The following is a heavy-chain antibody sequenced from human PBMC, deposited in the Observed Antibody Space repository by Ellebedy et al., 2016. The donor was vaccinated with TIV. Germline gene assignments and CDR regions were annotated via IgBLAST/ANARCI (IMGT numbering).Heavy chain of an antibody. D-gene: IGHD6-19*01. V-gene: IGHV3-53*01. CDR1: GFTVSYNY. CDR2: IYSGGNT. Sequence: GESLKISCAASGFTVSYNYMSWVRQAPGKGLEWVSVIYSGGNTYYADSVKGRFTISRDNAKNTLYLQMNSLRAEDTALYYCAMTNGWQYFQRWGQGTLVTVSS. CDR3: AMTNGWQYFQR. J-gene: IGHJ1*01.